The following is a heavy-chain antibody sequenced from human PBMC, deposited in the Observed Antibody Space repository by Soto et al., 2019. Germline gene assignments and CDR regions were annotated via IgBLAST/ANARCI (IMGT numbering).Heavy chain of an antibody. V-gene: IGHV4-31*03. CDR2: IYYSGST. D-gene: IGHD3-9*01. CDR1: GGSISSGGYY. CDR3: ARREKTGLTKP. Sequence: SETLSLTCTVSGGSISSGGYYWSWIRQHPGKGLEWIGYIYYSGSTYYNPSLKSRVTISVDTSKNQFSLKLSSVTAADTAVYYCARREKTGLTKPWGQGTLVTVSS. J-gene: IGHJ5*02.